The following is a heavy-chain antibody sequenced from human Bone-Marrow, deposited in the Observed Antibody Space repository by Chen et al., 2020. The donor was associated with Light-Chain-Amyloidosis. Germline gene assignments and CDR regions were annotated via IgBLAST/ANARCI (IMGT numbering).Heavy chain of an antibody. CDR3: ARESSVAAPYYLDY. CDR1: GFTFSRYF. CDR2: IREDGNEK. J-gene: IGHJ4*02. Sequence: EVRLVESGGGLVQPGGPLRLSCAASGFTFSRYFMSWVRQAPGKGLDWVANIREDGNEKYYVQSVKGRFTISRDNAKNAVYLQMHSLGAEDSAIYFCARESSVAAPYYLDYWGQGIRVTVSA. V-gene: IGHV3-7*01. D-gene: IGHD6-25*01.